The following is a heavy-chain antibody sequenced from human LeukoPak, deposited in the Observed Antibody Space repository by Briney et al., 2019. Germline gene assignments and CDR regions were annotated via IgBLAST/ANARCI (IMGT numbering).Heavy chain of an antibody. J-gene: IGHJ4*02. Sequence: RWASVKVSCKASGYTFTGYYMHWVRQAPGQGLEWMGWINPNSGGTNYAQKFQGRVTMTRDTSISTAYMELSRLRSDDTAVYYCAREDLITFGGVNYWGQGTLVTVSS. CDR3: AREDLITFGGVNY. V-gene: IGHV1-2*02. CDR1: GYTFTGYY. D-gene: IGHD3-16*01. CDR2: INPNSGGT.